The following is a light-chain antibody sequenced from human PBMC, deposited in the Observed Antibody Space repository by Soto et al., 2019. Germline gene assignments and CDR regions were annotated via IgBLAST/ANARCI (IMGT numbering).Light chain of an antibody. Sequence: EIVLTQSPATLSLSPGEGATLSCRASQSVNSYLAWYQQTPGQAPRLLIYDASNRATGIPARFSGSGSGTDFTLTISSLEPEDFAVYYCQQRSNWPLTFGGGTKVEIK. CDR2: DAS. V-gene: IGKV3-11*01. CDR3: QQRSNWPLT. J-gene: IGKJ4*01. CDR1: QSVNSY.